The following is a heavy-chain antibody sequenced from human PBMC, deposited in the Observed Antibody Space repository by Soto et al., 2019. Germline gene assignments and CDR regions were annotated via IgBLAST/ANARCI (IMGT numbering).Heavy chain of an antibody. CDR1: GFTFSSYA. V-gene: IGHV3-23*01. D-gene: IGHD6-19*01. CDR3: AKDRGSGWFQNNYGMAV. Sequence: EVQLLESGGGLVQPGGSLRLSCAASGFTFSSYAMSWVRQAPGKGLEWVSAISGSGGSTYYADSVKGRFTISRDNSKNTLYLKMTGLRAEDTAVYYCAKDRGSGWFQNNYGMAVWGQGTTVTVS. J-gene: IGHJ6*02. CDR2: ISGSGGST.